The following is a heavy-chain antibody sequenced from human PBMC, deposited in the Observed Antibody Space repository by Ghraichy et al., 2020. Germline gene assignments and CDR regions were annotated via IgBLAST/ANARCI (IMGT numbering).Heavy chain of an antibody. CDR2: ISSSGGST. D-gene: IGHD6-19*01. Sequence: GGSLRLSCVASGFTFSSYAMSWVRQAPGKGLEWVSVISSSGGSTYYADSVKGRFTISRDNSKNTLYLQMNSLRAEDTAVYYCAKGPGSSGWSSRLLDCWGQGTLVTVSS. V-gene: IGHV3-23*01. CDR1: GFTFSSYA. CDR3: AKGPGSSGWSSRLLDC. J-gene: IGHJ4*02.